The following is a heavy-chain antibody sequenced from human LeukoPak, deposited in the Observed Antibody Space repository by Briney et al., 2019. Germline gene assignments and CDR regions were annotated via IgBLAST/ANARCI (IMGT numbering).Heavy chain of an antibody. J-gene: IGHJ6*02. CDR1: GYTFTSYD. D-gene: IGHD2-2*01. Sequence: ASVKVSCKASGYTFTSYDFNWVRQATGQRPEWMGWMSPNSGDTGYAQKFQDRVTMTRNTSISTAYMELSSLRSDDTAVYYCARVDVGVLDAPPTTLPDYYGMDVWGQGTTVTVSS. V-gene: IGHV1-8*01. CDR2: MSPNSGDT. CDR3: ARVDVGVLDAPPTTLPDYYGMDV.